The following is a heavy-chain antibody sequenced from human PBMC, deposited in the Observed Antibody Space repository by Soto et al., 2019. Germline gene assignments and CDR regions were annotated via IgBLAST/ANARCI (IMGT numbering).Heavy chain of an antibody. CDR2: ISYDGSNK. Sequence: VRPLRLSCAASGFTFGSYGRHWVRQAPGKVLEWVAVISYDGSNKYYADSLKVRFTISRDNSKNTLYLQMNSLRAEDTAVYYCAKIYGDYENYYFDYWRQGTLVTVTS. V-gene: IGHV3-30*18. CDR1: GFTFGSYG. CDR3: AKIYGDYENYYFDY. D-gene: IGHD4-17*01. J-gene: IGHJ4*02.